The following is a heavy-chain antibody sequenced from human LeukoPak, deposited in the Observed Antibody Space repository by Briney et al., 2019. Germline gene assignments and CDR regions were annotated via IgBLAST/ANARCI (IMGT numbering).Heavy chain of an antibody. CDR3: ARDFRGGYDFWSGYYTPYYFDY. V-gene: IGHV4-61*01. J-gene: IGHJ4*02. D-gene: IGHD3-3*01. CDR1: GGSISSSSYY. Sequence: SETLSLTCTVSGGSISSSSYYWGWIRQPPGKGLEWIGYIYYSGSTNYNPSLKSRVTISVDTSKNQFSLRLSSVTAADTAVYYCARDFRGGYDFWSGYYTPYYFDYWGQGTLVTVSP. CDR2: IYYSGST.